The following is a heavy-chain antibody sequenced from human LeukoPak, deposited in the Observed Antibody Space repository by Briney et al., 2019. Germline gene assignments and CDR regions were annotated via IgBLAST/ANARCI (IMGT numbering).Heavy chain of an antibody. CDR1: GYSFTSNG. Sequence: ASVKVPCKASGYSFTSNGISWVRQAPGQGLEWMGWIGADSANTKYAQKLQGRVTMTADTSTTTVYMELRSLRSDDTAVYYCARDVVGATCGFDCWGQGTLVTVSS. CDR3: ARDVVGATCGFDC. D-gene: IGHD1-26*01. V-gene: IGHV1-18*01. CDR2: IGADSANT. J-gene: IGHJ4*02.